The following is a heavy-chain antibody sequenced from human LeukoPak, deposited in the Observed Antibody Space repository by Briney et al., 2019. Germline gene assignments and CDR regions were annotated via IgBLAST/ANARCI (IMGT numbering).Heavy chain of an antibody. CDR2: IYSGGST. Sequence: GGSLRLSCAASGFTFSSYGMHWVRQAPGKGLEWVSVIYSGGSTYYADSVKGRFTISRDNSKNTLYLQMNSLRAEDTAVYYCARAYSSSSNWFDPWGQGTLVTVSS. D-gene: IGHD6-6*01. V-gene: IGHV3-NL1*01. J-gene: IGHJ5*02. CDR1: GFTFSSYG. CDR3: ARAYSSSSNWFDP.